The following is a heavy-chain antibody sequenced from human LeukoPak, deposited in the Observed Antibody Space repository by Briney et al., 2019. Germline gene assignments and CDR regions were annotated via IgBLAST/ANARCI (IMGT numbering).Heavy chain of an antibody. CDR2: ISSDGTST. CDR3: ARDRATNWVDP. J-gene: IGHJ5*02. D-gene: IGHD3-10*01. Sequence: GGSLRLSCAASGFTFSSYWMHWVRQAPGKGLVWVSRISSDGTSTSYVDSVKGRFTISRDNAKNTPYLQMSSLRDEDTAVYYCARDRATNWVDPWGQGTLVTVSS. CDR1: GFTFSSYW. V-gene: IGHV3-74*01.